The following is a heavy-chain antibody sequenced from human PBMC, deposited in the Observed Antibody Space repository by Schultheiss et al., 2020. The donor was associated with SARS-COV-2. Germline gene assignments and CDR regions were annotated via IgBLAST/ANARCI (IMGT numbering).Heavy chain of an antibody. D-gene: IGHD1-7*01. V-gene: IGHV3-48*02. Sequence: ETLSLTCTVSGDSINSGTYYWSWIRQPPGKGLEWVSFISSSSSTIYYADSVKGRFTISRDNAKNSLYLQMNSLRDEDTAVYYCARDPNWNYGGLFDYWGQGTLVTVSS. CDR2: ISSSSSTI. CDR1: GDSINSGTYY. J-gene: IGHJ4*02. CDR3: ARDPNWNYGGLFDY.